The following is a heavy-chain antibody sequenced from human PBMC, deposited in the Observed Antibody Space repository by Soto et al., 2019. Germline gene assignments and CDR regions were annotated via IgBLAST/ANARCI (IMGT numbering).Heavy chain of an antibody. V-gene: IGHV4-39*01. Sequence: SETLSLTCTVSGGSISSSSYYWGWIRQPPGKGLECIGSIYYSGSTYYNPSLKSRVTISVDTSKNQFSLKLSSVTAADTAVYYCARHPHRITISQGWGQGTRVTV. CDR3: ARHPHRITISQG. CDR2: IYYSGST. CDR1: GGSISSSSYY. D-gene: IGHD3-3*01. J-gene: IGHJ4*02.